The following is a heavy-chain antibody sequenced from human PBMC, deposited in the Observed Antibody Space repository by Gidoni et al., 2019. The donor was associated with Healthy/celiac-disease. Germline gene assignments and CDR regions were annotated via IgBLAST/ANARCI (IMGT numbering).Heavy chain of an antibody. D-gene: IGHD3-16*01. Sequence: EVPLVESGGGLVKPGGSLRLSCAASRFTFSSYSRNWVRPAPGKGLVWVSSISSSSSYIYYADSVKGRFTISRDNAKNSLYLQMNSLRAEDTAVYYCARVSEGDDAFDIWGQGTMVTVSS. J-gene: IGHJ3*02. CDR2: ISSSSSYI. CDR1: RFTFSSYS. V-gene: IGHV3-21*01. CDR3: ARVSEGDDAFDI.